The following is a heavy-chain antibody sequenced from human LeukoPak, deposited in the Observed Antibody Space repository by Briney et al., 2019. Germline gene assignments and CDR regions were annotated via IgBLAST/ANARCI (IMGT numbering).Heavy chain of an antibody. V-gene: IGHV4-39*01. J-gene: IGHJ4*02. CDR3: ARNPLGTRDY. CDR2: IYYSGST. D-gene: IGHD7-27*01. Sequence: SETLSLTCTVSGGSISSSIYYWGWIRQPPGKGLGWIGSIYYSGSTCYNQSLKRRVTISADTSKNQLSLKLSSVTAADTAVYYCARNPLGTRDYWGQGTLVTVSS. CDR1: GGSISSSIYY.